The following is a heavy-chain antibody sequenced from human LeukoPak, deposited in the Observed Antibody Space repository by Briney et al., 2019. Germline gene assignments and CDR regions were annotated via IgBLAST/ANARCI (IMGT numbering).Heavy chain of an antibody. CDR2: IYFSGST. D-gene: IGHD4-17*01. Sequence: SETLSLTCTVSGGSLSLNYWSWIRQPPGKGLEWIGYIYFSGSTNYNPSLKSRVTISVDTSKNQFSLTLRSVTAADTAIYYCGNYGSGGFDYWGQGTLVTVSS. V-gene: IGHV4-59*01. CDR3: GNYGSGGFDY. CDR1: GGSLSLNY. J-gene: IGHJ4*02.